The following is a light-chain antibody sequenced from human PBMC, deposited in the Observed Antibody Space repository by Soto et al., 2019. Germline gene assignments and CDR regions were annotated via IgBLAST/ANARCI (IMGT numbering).Light chain of an antibody. J-gene: IGKJ4*01. CDR2: KAS. Sequence: DIQMTQSPSTLSASVGDRVTITCRASQSISSWLAWYQQKPGKAPKLLIYKASSLESGVPSRFSGSGSGTEFTLTISSLQPDDFATYYCQQYTPVTFGGGTKVEIK. V-gene: IGKV1-5*03. CDR1: QSISSW. CDR3: QQYTPVT.